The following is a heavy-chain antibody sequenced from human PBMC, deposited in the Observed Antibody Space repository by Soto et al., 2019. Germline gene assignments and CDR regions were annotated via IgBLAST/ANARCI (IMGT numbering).Heavy chain of an antibody. Sequence: ASVKVTCNATGYTSTSHGITWVRQAPGPGLAWMGWISAYNGNTNYAQKLQGRVTQTTETSTNTAFMELRSLRSDDPALYSSASEYSHGSLRFSYCFGPWGQRT. CDR2: ISAYNGNT. CDR3: ASEYSHGSLRFSYCFGP. CDR1: GYTSTSHG. J-gene: IGHJ5*02. V-gene: IGHV1-18*04. D-gene: IGHD3-10*01.